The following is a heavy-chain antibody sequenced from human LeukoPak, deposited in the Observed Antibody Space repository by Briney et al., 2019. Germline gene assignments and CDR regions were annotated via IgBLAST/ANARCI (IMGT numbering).Heavy chain of an antibody. CDR1: GFSFRSYA. V-gene: IGHV3-64*02. Sequence: PGGSLRLSCAAFGFSFRSYAMHWVRQAPGKGLEFVSAISGGGSTTYYADSVKGRFTISRDNSKNTLYLQMGSLRAEDMAVYYCARVFGGHSNGLDYWGQGTLVTVSA. D-gene: IGHD3-16*01. CDR3: ARVFGGHSNGLDY. J-gene: IGHJ4*02. CDR2: ISGGGSTT.